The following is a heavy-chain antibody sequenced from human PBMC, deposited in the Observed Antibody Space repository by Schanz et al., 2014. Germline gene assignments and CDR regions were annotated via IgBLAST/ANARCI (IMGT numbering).Heavy chain of an antibody. V-gene: IGHV3-33*08. Sequence: QVQLVESGGGVVQPGRSLRLSCAASGFTFSNYGMHWVRQAPGKGLEWVAVIFYDGSNKYYADSVRGRFTISRDNAKNTLYLQMNSLRAEDTAVYYCVRDTDYHFDYWGQGTLVTVSS. D-gene: IGHD4-17*01. CDR1: GFTFSNYG. CDR2: IFYDGSNK. CDR3: VRDTDYHFDY. J-gene: IGHJ4*02.